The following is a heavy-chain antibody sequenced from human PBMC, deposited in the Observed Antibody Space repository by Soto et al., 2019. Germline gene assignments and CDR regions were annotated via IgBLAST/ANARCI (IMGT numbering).Heavy chain of an antibody. Sequence: PGGSLRLSCAASGFTFSSYSMNWVRQAPGKGLEWVSSISSSSSYIYYADSMKGRFTISRDNAKSSLYLQMNSLRAEDTAVYYCASDAFDMWVQGTMVTVSS. CDR2: ISSSSSYI. J-gene: IGHJ3*02. V-gene: IGHV3-21*01. CDR1: GFTFSSYS. CDR3: ASDAFDM.